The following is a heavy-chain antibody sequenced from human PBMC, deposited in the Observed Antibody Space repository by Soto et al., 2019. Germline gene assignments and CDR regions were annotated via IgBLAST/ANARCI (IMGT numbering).Heavy chain of an antibody. Sequence: QVQLVQSGAEVKKPGASVKVSCKASGYTFTSYYMHWVRQAPGQGLEWMGIINPSGGSTSYAQKFQGRVTMTRDTSPSTVYMELSSLGSEDTAVYYCARVVVWYSSGWYDQYFDYWGQGTLVTVSS. J-gene: IGHJ4*02. D-gene: IGHD6-19*01. CDR1: GYTFTSYY. V-gene: IGHV1-46*01. CDR3: ARVVVWYSSGWYDQYFDY. CDR2: INPSGGST.